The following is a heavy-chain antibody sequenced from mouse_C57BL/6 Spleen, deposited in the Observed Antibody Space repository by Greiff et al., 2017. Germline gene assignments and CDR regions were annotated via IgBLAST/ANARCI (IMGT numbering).Heavy chain of an antibody. D-gene: IGHD4-1*02. CDR2: INPSSGYT. J-gene: IGHJ2*01. Sequence: VQVVESGAELARPGASVKMSCKASGYTFTSYTMHWVKQRPGQGLEWIGYINPSSGYTKYNQKFKDKATVTADKSSSTAYMQLSSLTSEDSAFYYCANNWDYVDYWGQGTTLTVSS. V-gene: IGHV1-4*01. CDR3: ANNWDYVDY. CDR1: GYTFTSYT.